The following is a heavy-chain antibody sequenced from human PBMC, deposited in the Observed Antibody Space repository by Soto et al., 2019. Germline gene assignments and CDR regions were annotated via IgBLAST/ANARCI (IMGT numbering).Heavy chain of an antibody. CDR1: GFTFSDYY. D-gene: IGHD5-18*01. J-gene: IGHJ4*02. CDR2: INPSGSTI. Sequence: QVQLVESGGGLVKPGGSLRLSCAASGFTFSDYYMTWIRQAPGKGLEWISYINPSGSTIYYADSVKGRFTFSRDNAKNSLYLQRSSLRAEDTAVYYCVREGYNYGYDFWGQGTLVTVSS. CDR3: VREGYNYGYDF. V-gene: IGHV3-11*01.